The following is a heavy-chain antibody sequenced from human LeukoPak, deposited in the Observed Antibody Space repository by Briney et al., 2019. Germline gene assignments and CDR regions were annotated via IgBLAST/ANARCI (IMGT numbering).Heavy chain of an antibody. J-gene: IGHJ4*02. V-gene: IGHV4-59*08. CDR3: ARGALYYYGSGSYYRGRGYYFDY. Sequence: SETLSLTCTVSGGSISTYYWSWIRQPPGKGLEWIGYIYYSGSTYYNPSLKSRVTISVDTSKNQFSLKLSSVTAADTAVYYCARGALYYYGSGSYYRGRGYYFDYWGQGTLVTVSS. CDR2: IYYSGST. CDR1: GGSISTYY. D-gene: IGHD3-10*01.